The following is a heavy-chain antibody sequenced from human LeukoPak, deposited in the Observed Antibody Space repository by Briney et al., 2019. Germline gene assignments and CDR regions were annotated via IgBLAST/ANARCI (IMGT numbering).Heavy chain of an antibody. J-gene: IGHJ4*02. Sequence: PGGSLRLSCAASGFTFSSHVMSWVRQAPGRGLEWVSSLSGSGKYTFYADSVKGRFTISRDNSRNELFLQMNSLTSGDTAEYYCAKSRATETYPGRFDYWCLGILVTVSS. V-gene: IGHV3-23*01. CDR3: AKSRATETYPGRFDY. CDR1: GFTFSSHV. CDR2: LSGSGKYT. D-gene: IGHD3-16*01.